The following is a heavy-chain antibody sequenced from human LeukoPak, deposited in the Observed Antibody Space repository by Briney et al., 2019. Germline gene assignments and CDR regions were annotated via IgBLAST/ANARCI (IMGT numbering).Heavy chain of an antibody. CDR1: GFTFSSYD. CDR2: IGTAGDT. J-gene: IGHJ2*01. V-gene: IGHV3-13*01. Sequence: GGSLRLSCAASGFTFSSYDMHWVRQATGKGLEWVSAIGTAGDTYYPGSVKGRFTISRENAKNSLYLQMNSLRAGDTAVYYCARDADYYGSGSSWYFDLWGRGTLVTVSS. CDR3: ARDADYYGSGSSWYFDL. D-gene: IGHD3-10*01.